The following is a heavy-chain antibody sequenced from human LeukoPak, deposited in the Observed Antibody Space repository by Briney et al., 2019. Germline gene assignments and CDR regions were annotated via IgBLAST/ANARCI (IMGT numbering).Heavy chain of an antibody. CDR3: ARDGAHCSSTSCYSRDFDY. Sequence: SQTLSLTCTVSGGSISSGSYYWSWIRQPAGKGLEWIGRIYTSGSTNYNPSLKSRVTISVDTSKNQFSLKLSSVTAADTAVYYCARDGAHCSSTSCYSRDFDYWGPGTLVTVSS. D-gene: IGHD2-2*02. J-gene: IGHJ4*02. CDR2: IYTSGST. CDR1: GGSISSGSYY. V-gene: IGHV4-61*02.